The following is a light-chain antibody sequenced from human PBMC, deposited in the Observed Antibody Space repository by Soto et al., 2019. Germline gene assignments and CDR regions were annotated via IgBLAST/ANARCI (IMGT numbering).Light chain of an antibody. Sequence: QSALTQPPSASGSPGQSVTISCTGISSDVGGYNYVSWYQQHPGKAPKLMIYEVSKRPSGVPDRFSGSKSGNTASLTVSGRQAEDEADYYCSSYAGSNNLVFGGGTKLTVL. V-gene: IGLV2-8*01. CDR1: SSDVGGYNY. J-gene: IGLJ2*01. CDR3: SSYAGSNNLV. CDR2: EVS.